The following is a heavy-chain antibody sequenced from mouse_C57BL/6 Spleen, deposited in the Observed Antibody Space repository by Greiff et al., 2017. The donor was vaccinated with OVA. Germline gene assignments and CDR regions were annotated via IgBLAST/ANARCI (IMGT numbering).Heavy chain of an antibody. CDR1: GYAFSSYW. V-gene: IGHV1-80*01. Sequence: VKLQESGAELVKPGASVKISCKASGYAFSSYWMNWVKQRPGKGLEWIGQIYPGDGDTNYNGKFKGKATLTADKSSSTAYMQLSSLTSEDSAVYFCARPYYDYGGLDVWGTGTTVTVSS. CDR2: IYPGDGDT. J-gene: IGHJ1*03. CDR3: ARPYYDYGGLDV. D-gene: IGHD2-4*01.